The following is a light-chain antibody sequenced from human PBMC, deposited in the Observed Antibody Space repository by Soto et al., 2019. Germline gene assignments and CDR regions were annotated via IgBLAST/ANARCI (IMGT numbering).Light chain of an antibody. J-gene: IGKJ4*01. CDR3: QQYNNWPPLT. Sequence: EIVMTQSPATLSVSQGERATLSCRASQSVSSNLAWYQQKPGQAPRLLIYGASTRATGIPARFSGSGSGTEFTLTISSLQSEDFAVYYCQQYNNWPPLTFGGGTKVDI. CDR1: QSVSSN. CDR2: GAS. V-gene: IGKV3-15*01.